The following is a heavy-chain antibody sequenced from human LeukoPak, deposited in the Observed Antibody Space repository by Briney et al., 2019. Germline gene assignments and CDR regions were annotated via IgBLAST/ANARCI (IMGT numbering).Heavy chain of an antibody. CDR2: INPNSGGT. Sequence: ASVKVSCKASGYTFTGYYMHWVGQAPGQGLEGMGWINPNSGGTNYAQKFQGRVTMTRDTSISTAYMELSRLRSDDTAVYYCARDYSGSYWVDYWGQGTLVTVSS. D-gene: IGHD1-26*01. J-gene: IGHJ4*02. CDR1: GYTFTGYY. V-gene: IGHV1-2*02. CDR3: ARDYSGSYWVDY.